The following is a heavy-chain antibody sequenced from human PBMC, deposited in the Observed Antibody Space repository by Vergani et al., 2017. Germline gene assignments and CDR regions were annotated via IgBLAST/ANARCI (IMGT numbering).Heavy chain of an antibody. CDR3: ARELLMTTVTNDAFDI. CDR1: GYTFTGYY. CDR2: INPNSGGT. D-gene: IGHD4-17*01. Sequence: QVQLVQSGAEVKKPGASVKVSCKASGYTFTGYYMHWVRQAPGQGLEWMGWINPNSGGTNYAQKFQGRVTMTRNTSISTAYMELSSLRSDDTAVYYCARELLMTTVTNDAFDIWGQGTMVTVSS. J-gene: IGHJ3*02. V-gene: IGHV1-2*02.